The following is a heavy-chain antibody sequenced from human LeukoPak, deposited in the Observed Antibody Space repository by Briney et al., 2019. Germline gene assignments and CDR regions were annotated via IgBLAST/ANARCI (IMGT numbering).Heavy chain of an antibody. CDR1: GFTFSGYS. V-gene: IGHV3-23*01. Sequence: GGSLRLSCAAYGFTFSGYSMSWVRQTPGKGLEWVSSISDTTYYAESVKGRFTISRDNSKNTLYLQMSSLRAEDTAVYYCANIKNDYWGQGTLVTVSS. CDR3: ANIKNDY. CDR2: ISDTT. D-gene: IGHD1-14*01. J-gene: IGHJ4*02.